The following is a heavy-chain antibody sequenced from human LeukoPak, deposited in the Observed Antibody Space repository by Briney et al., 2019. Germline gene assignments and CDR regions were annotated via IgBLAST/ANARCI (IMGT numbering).Heavy chain of an antibody. D-gene: IGHD6-13*01. CDR2: MISIFGIE. CDR3: ARDLDRQLPLYYYYYFMAV. Sequence: SVRVSCKASGGTFTSYAISWVRQAPGEGVERMGGMISIFGIEKNAQKFQGRVTITPDKATSTAYMELSSLRSEDTAVYYSARDLDRQLPLYYYYYFMAVCGQGTTVTVSS. V-gene: IGHV1-69*17. J-gene: IGHJ6*02. CDR1: GGTFTSYA.